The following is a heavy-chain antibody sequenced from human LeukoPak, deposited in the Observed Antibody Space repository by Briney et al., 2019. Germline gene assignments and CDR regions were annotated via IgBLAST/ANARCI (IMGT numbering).Heavy chain of an antibody. CDR2: ISGSGGST. J-gene: IGHJ4*02. Sequence: PGGSLRLSCAASGFTFSSYAMSWVRQAPGKGLEWVSAISGSGGSTYYADSVKGRFTISRDNSKNTLYLQMNSLRVEDTAVYYCTRLRSYYDSSGLDYWGQGTLVTVSS. V-gene: IGHV3-23*01. CDR1: GFTFSSYA. CDR3: TRLRSYYDSSGLDY. D-gene: IGHD3-22*01.